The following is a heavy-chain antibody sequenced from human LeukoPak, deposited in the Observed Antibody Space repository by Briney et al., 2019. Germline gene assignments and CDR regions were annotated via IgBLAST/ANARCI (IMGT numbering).Heavy chain of an antibody. CDR3: ARTYSSSWSGKYFDY. V-gene: IGHV4-59*08. CDR2: IYYSGST. CDR1: GGSISSYY. Sequence: SKTLSLTCTVSGGSISSYYWSWIRQPPGKGLEWIGYIYYSGSTNYNPSLKSRVTISVDTSKNQFSLKLSSVTAADTAVYYCARTYSSSWSGKYFDYWGQGTLVTVSS. J-gene: IGHJ4*02. D-gene: IGHD6-13*01.